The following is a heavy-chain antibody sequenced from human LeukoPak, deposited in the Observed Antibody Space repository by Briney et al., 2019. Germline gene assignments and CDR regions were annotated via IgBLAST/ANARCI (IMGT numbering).Heavy chain of an antibody. CDR2: ISGNSGRT. Sequence: TGGSLRLSCAASGFTFSSYAMSWVRQAPGKGLEWVSSISGNSGRTYYADSVKGRFSISRDNSNNTLYLQMNSLRAEDTAVYYCVRLIVVSGNPFDYWGQGTLVAASS. D-gene: IGHD3-22*01. V-gene: IGHV3-23*01. J-gene: IGHJ4*02. CDR3: VRLIVVSGNPFDY. CDR1: GFTFSSYA.